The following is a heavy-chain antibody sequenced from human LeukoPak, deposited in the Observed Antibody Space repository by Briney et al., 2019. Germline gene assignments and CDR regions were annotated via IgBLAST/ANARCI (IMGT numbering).Heavy chain of an antibody. J-gene: IGHJ5*02. Sequence: ASETLSLTCTVSGGSISSGGYYWSWIRQPPGKGLEWIGYIYHSGSTYYNPSLKSRVTISVDRSKNQFSLKLSSVTAADTAVYYCARYLAAADSPNWFDPWGQGTLVTVSS. CDR1: GGSISSGGYY. CDR2: IYHSGST. CDR3: ARYLAAADSPNWFDP. V-gene: IGHV4-30-2*02. D-gene: IGHD6-13*01.